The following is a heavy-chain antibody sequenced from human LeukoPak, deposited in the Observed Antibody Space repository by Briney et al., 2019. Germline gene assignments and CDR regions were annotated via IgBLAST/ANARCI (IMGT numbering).Heavy chain of an antibody. CDR2: IYHSGST. CDR1: GGSISIGAYS. D-gene: IGHD1-7*01. CDR3: ARGGTTCLAGSFDY. J-gene: IGHJ4*02. Sequence: SQTLSLTCAVSGGSISIGAYSWSWLRQPPGRCLEWIGYIYHSGSTYYNPSLKSRVTISVDRSKNQCSLKLSSVTAAGTAVYYCARGGTTCLAGSFDYWGQGNLVTASS. V-gene: IGHV4-30-2*01.